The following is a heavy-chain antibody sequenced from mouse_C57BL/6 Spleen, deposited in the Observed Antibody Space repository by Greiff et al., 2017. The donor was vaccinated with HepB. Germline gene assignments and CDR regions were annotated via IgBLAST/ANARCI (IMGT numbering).Heavy chain of an antibody. J-gene: IGHJ4*01. CDR1: GYAFSSYW. Sequence: VKLMESGAELVKPGASVKISCKASGYAFSSYWMNWVKQRPGKGLERIGQIYPGDGDTNYNGKFKGKATLTADKSSSTAYLQLSSLTSEDSAVYFCARDWDGAMDYWGQGTSVTVSS. CDR2: IYPGDGDT. CDR3: ARDWDGAMDY. D-gene: IGHD4-1*01. V-gene: IGHV1-80*01.